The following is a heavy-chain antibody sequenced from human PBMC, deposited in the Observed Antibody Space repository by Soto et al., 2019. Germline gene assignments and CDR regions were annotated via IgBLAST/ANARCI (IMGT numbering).Heavy chain of an antibody. J-gene: IGHJ6*02. CDR2: IKQDGSEK. CDR1: GFTFDDYA. D-gene: IGHD3-9*01. V-gene: IGHV3-7*04. Sequence: GSLRLSCAASGFTFDDYAMHWVRQAPGKGLEWVANIKQDGSEKYYVDSVKGRFTISRDNAKNSLYLQMNSLRAEDTAVYYCARDQHYDILTGPLDYYGMDVWGQGTTVTVSS. CDR3: ARDQHYDILTGPLDYYGMDV.